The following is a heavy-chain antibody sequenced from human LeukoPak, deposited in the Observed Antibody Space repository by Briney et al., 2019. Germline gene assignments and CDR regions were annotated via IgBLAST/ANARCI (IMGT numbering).Heavy chain of an antibody. CDR1: GYTFTSYA. D-gene: IGHD2-2*01. CDR3: AREGCRSTSCYAGSLDI. CDR2: INAGNGNT. J-gene: IGHJ3*02. V-gene: IGHV1-3*01. Sequence: ASVKVSCKASGYTFTSYAMHWVRQAPGQRLEWMGWINAGNGNTKYSQKFQGRVTITRDTSASTAYMELSSLRSEDTAVYYCAREGCRSTSCYAGSLDIWDQGTMVTVSS.